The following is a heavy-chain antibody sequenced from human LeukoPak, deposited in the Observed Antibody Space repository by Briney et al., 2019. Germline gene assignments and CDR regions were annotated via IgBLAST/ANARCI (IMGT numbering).Heavy chain of an antibody. Sequence: SETLSLTCTVSGGSISSSSYYWGWIRQPPGKGLEWIGSIYYSGSTNYNPSLKSRVTISVDTSKNQFSLKLSSVTAADTAVYYCARLPDTAMDYYFDYWGQGTLVTVSS. V-gene: IGHV4-39*07. D-gene: IGHD5-18*01. CDR2: IYYSGST. CDR3: ARLPDTAMDYYFDY. CDR1: GGSISSSSYY. J-gene: IGHJ4*02.